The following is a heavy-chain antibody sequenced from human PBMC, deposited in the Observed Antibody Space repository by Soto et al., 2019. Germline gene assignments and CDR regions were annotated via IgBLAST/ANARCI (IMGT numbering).Heavy chain of an antibody. CDR1: GFTFSSYA. D-gene: IGHD3-10*01. V-gene: IGHV3-30-3*01. J-gene: IGHJ4*02. CDR2: ISYDGSNK. CDR3: ARDPLGELWFHDY. Sequence: QVQLVESGGGVVQPGRSLRLSCAASGFTFSSYAMHWVRQAPGKGLEWVAVISYDGSNKYYADSVKGRFTISRDNYKNTLYLKMNSLRAEYTAVYYCARDPLGELWFHDYWGQGTLVTVS.